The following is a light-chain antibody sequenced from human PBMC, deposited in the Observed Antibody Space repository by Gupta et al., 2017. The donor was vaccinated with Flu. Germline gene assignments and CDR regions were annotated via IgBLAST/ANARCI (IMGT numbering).Light chain of an antibody. CDR2: GAS. Sequence: EMVMTQSPATLSVSPGERATLSCRASQSIKSSLAWYQQKPGQAPRLLISGASTRATGVPARFSGSGSGTEFTLTISSLQSEDFAVYYCQQYNNWPPWTFGQGTKVEIK. CDR1: QSIKSS. V-gene: IGKV3-15*01. J-gene: IGKJ1*01. CDR3: QQYNNWPPWT.